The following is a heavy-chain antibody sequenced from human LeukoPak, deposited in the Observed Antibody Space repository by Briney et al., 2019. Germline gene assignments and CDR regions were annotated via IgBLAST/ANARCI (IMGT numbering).Heavy chain of an antibody. CDR1: VFTFRTYT. CDR3: AKDGDYGEEDY. D-gene: IGHD4-17*01. Sequence: PGGSLRLSCVASVFTFRTYTMHGVRQAPGKGLGGVGVMSFDGTNNYCADSVKGRFTTSRDNAKNALYLQRNSMRAEDTAVYYGAKDGDYGEEDYWGQGTLVTVSS. CDR2: MSFDGTNN. V-gene: IGHV3-30-3*01. J-gene: IGHJ4*02.